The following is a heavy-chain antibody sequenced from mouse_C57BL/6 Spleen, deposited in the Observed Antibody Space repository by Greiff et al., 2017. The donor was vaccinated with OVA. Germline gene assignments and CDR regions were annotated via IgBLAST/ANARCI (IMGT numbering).Heavy chain of an antibody. CDR2: IYPGSGST. D-gene: IGHD2-4*01. CDR3: ARGGIYDYDERVWFAY. CDR1: GYTFTSYW. J-gene: IGHJ3*01. Sequence: QVQLQQSGAELVKPGASVKMSCKASGYTFTSYWITWVKQRPGQGLEWIGDIYPGSGSTNYNEKFKSKATLTVDTSSSTAYMQLSSLTSEDSAVYYCARGGIYDYDERVWFAYWGQGTLVTVSA. V-gene: IGHV1-55*01.